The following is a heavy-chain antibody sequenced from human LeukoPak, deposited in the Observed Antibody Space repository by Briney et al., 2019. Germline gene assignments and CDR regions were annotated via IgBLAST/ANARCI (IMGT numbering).Heavy chain of an antibody. D-gene: IGHD2-21*01. CDR2: INWNGGST. Sequence: AGGSLRLSCAASGFTFDDHGMNWVRHAPGKGLEWVSGINWNGGSTFYADSVKGRFTISRDNSKNTLYLQMNSLRAEDTAVYYCANSYYGDYWGQGTLVTVSS. CDR1: GFTFDDHG. CDR3: ANSYYGDY. V-gene: IGHV3-20*04. J-gene: IGHJ4*02.